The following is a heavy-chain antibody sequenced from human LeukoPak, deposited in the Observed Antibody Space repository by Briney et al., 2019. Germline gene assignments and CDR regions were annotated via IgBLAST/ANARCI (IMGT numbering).Heavy chain of an antibody. Sequence: SVKVSCKASGFTFTSSAMQWVRQARGQRLEWIGWIFAGSGNTNYAQKFQERVTINRDMSTSTAYMELSSLRSEDTAVYYCAAGGNTRDDAFDIWGQGTMVTVSS. CDR3: AAGGNTRDDAFDI. D-gene: IGHD4-23*01. J-gene: IGHJ3*02. CDR1: GFTFTSSA. V-gene: IGHV1-58*02. CDR2: IFAGSGNT.